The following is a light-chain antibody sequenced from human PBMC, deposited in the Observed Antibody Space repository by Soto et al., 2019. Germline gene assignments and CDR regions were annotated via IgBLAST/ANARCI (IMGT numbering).Light chain of an antibody. Sequence: QLTQSPSSLSASVGDRVIITCRASQSVSRSLNWYQQKTGQAPKLLIYAASTLHSGVPSRFSGSGSGTEFTLIISSLQPEDFATYYCQQNAIIPPWTFGQGTKVDVK. CDR1: QSVSRS. CDR3: QQNAIIPPWT. V-gene: IGKV1-39*01. CDR2: AAS. J-gene: IGKJ1*01.